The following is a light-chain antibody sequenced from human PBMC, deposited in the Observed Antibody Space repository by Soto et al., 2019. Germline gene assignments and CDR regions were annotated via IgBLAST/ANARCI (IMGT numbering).Light chain of an antibody. CDR2: VAS. V-gene: IGKV3-20*01. CDR3: QQYGSSPWT. J-gene: IGKJ1*01. CDR1: QSVTNNY. Sequence: EIVLTQSPGTLSLSPGERATLSCRASQSVTNNYLAWYQQKPGQAPRLLIYVASSRATGIPDRFSGSGSGTDFTLTSSRLEPEDFAVYYCQQYGSSPWTFGQGTKVEIK.